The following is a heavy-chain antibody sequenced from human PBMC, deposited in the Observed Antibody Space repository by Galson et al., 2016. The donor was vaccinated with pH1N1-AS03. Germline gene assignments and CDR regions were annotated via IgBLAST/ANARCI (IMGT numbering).Heavy chain of an antibody. CDR3: AKEGSGSVSKFAFDI. J-gene: IGHJ3*02. V-gene: IGHV3-30*18. CDR1: GFIFSNHG. D-gene: IGHD3-10*01. CDR2: ISCHGKID. Sequence: SLRLSCAASGFIFSNHGMHWVRQAQGKGLEWVAVISCHGKIDYYADSVRGRFTVSRDNSNNTLYLQMDSLRAEDRAVYYCAKEGSGSVSKFAFDIWGQGTIVTVSS.